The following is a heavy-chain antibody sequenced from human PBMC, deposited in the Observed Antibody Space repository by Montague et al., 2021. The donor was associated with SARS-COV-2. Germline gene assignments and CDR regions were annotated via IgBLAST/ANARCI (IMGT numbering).Heavy chain of an antibody. Sequence: PALVKPTQILTLTCTFSGFSLNSKGVCVTWIRQPPGGALESLARIDWDDAKFYNTSLKARLAVSKGASETQVVLKVTDLDPADTATYFCARMECGTVSSEEXWGQGIKVTVSS. J-gene: IGHJ1*01. V-gene: IGHV2-70*17. CDR1: GFSLNSKGVC. D-gene: IGHD1-7*01. CDR3: ARMECGTVSSEEX. CDR2: IDWDDAK.